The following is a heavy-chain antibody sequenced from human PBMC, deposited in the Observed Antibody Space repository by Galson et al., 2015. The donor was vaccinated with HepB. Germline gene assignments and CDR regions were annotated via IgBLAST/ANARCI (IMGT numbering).Heavy chain of an antibody. J-gene: IGHJ3*02. CDR3: ARENLGQLSAYDAFDI. CDR1: GDSVSSNSAA. CDR2: TYYRSKWYN. D-gene: IGHD3-16*02. Sequence: CAISGDSVSSNSAAWNWIRQSPSRGLEWLGRTYYRSKWYNDYAVSVKSRITINPDTSKNQFSLQLNSVTPEDTAVYYCARENLGQLSAYDAFDIWGQGTMLTVSS. V-gene: IGHV6-1*01.